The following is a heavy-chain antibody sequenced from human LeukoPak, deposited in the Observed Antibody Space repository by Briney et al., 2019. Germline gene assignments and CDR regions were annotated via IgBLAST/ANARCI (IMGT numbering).Heavy chain of an antibody. D-gene: IGHD1-26*01. CDR2: ISSSGSTI. V-gene: IGHV3-48*03. CDR3: ASGGSYDY. Sequence: PGGSLRLSCAVSGFIFSSYEMNWARQAPGKGLEWVSSISSSGSTIYYTDSVKGRFTISRDNAKNSLYLQMNSLRAEDTAVYYCASGGSYDYWGQGTLVTVSS. CDR1: GFIFSSYE. J-gene: IGHJ4*02.